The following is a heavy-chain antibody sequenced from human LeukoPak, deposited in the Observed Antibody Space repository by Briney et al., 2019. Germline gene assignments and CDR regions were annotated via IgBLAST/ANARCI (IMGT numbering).Heavy chain of an antibody. CDR2: IKQDGSEK. J-gene: IGHJ6*04. CDR1: GFTFSSYE. D-gene: IGHD3-10*02. V-gene: IGHV3-7*01. CDR3: AELGITMIGGV. Sequence: GGSLRLSCAASGFTFSSYEMNWVRQAPGKGLEWVANIKQDGSEKYFVDSVKGRFSISRDNAKNSLYLQMNSLRAEDTAVYYCAELGITMIGGVWGKGTTVTISS.